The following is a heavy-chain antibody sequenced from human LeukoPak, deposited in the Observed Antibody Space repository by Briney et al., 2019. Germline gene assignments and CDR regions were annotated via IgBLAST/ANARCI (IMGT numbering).Heavy chain of an antibody. CDR2: INPNSGGT. Sequence: GASVKVSCKASGYTFTGYYMHWVRQAPGQGLEWMGRINPNSGGTNYAQKFQGRVTMTRDTPISTAYMELSRLRSDDTAVYYCARDHCSGGSCYYYFDYWGQGTLVTVSS. D-gene: IGHD2-15*01. V-gene: IGHV1-2*06. CDR3: ARDHCSGGSCYYYFDY. CDR1: GYTFTGYY. J-gene: IGHJ4*02.